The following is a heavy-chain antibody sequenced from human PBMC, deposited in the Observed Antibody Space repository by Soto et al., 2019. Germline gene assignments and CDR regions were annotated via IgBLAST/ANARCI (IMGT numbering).Heavy chain of an antibody. CDR2: INPSGGST. Sequence: QVQVVQSGAEVKKPGASVKVSCKASGYTFTSYYMHWVRQAPGQGLEWMGIINPSGGSTSYAQKFQGRVTMTRDTSTRTVYMELSSLRSEDTAVYYCARGPPGYCSGGSCYGANYYYGMDVWGQGTTVTVSS. J-gene: IGHJ6*02. D-gene: IGHD2-15*01. CDR3: ARGPPGYCSGGSCYGANYYYGMDV. V-gene: IGHV1-46*03. CDR1: GYTFTSYY.